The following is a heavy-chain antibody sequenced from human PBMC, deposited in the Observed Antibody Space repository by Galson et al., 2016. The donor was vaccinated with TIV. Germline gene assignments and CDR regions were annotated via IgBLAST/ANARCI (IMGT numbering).Heavy chain of an antibody. J-gene: IGHJ4*02. CDR1: GGSISSSY. Sequence: SETLSLTCTVSGGSISSSYWSWIRQPPGKGLELIGYISHSGTTNYKYSLKSRATISVDTSKNQMSLRLTSVTAADPAFYYCARGVTIFGLIWPAPYDYWGQGTLVTVSS. V-gene: IGHV4-59*12. D-gene: IGHD2-2*01. CDR3: ARGVTIFGLIWPAPYDY. CDR2: ISHSGTT.